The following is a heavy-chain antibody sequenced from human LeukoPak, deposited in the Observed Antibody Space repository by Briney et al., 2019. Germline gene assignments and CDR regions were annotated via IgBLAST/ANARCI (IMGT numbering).Heavy chain of an antibody. V-gene: IGHV4-59*01. D-gene: IGHD4-11*01. CDR1: GGSLSSYY. CDR3: ARGYDYNDP. J-gene: IGHJ5*02. CDR2: IYYSGST. Sequence: APETLSLTCTVSGGSLSSYYWSWIRQPPGKGLEWIGYIYYSGSTNYNPSLKSRVTISVDTSKNQFSLKLSSVTAADTAVYYCARGYDYNDPWGQGTLVTVSS.